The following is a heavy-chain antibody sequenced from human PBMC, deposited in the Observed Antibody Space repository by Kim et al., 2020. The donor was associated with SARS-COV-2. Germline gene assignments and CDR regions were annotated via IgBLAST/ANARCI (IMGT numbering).Heavy chain of an antibody. D-gene: IGHD2-2*01. V-gene: IGHV3-30*02. J-gene: IGHJ4*02. CDR3: AKLLSTDCSSTSCLDY. Sequence: DSVQGRFTISRDNSKNTLELQMNSLRAEDTAVYYCAKLLSTDCSSTSCLDYWGQGTLVTVSS.